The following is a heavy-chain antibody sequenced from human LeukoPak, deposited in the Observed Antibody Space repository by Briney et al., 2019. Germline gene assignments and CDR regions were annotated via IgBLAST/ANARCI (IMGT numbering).Heavy chain of an antibody. CDR1: GFTFSDYI. Sequence: GGSLRLSCAVSGFTFSDYIINWVRQAPGKGLEWVSSISSSSSYIYYADSVKGRFTISRDNAKNSLYLQMNSLRAEDTAVYYCASDTPPYCGGDCYSLYMDVWGKGTTVTVSS. CDR2: ISSSSSYI. D-gene: IGHD2-21*02. CDR3: ASDTPPYCGGDCYSLYMDV. V-gene: IGHV3-21*01. J-gene: IGHJ6*03.